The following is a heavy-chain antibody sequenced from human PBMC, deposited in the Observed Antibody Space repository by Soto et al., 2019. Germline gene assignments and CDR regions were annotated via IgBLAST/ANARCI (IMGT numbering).Heavy chain of an antibody. Sequence: EVQLVESGGGLVQPGGSLRLSCAASGFTFSSYAMHWVRQAPGKGLEYVSAINSNGGSTYYANSVKGRFTISRDNSRNTLYLQIGSLRAEDMAVYYCARDGLRQYAFDIWGQGTMVTVSS. CDR1: GFTFSSYA. D-gene: IGHD4-17*01. V-gene: IGHV3-64*01. J-gene: IGHJ3*02. CDR3: ARDGLRQYAFDI. CDR2: INSNGGST.